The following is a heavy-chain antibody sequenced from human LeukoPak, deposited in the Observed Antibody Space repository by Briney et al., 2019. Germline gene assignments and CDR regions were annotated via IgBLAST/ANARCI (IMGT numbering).Heavy chain of an antibody. J-gene: IGHJ6*02. V-gene: IGHV4-59*01. CDR2: IYYSGST. CDR3: ARGDVGWYYGMDV. D-gene: IGHD2-15*01. CDR1: GGSISSYY. Sequence: SETLPLTCTVSGGSISSYYWSWIRQPPGKGLEWIGYIYYSGSTNYNPSLKSRVTISVDTSKNQFSLKLSSVTAADTAVYYCARGDVGWYYGMDVWGQGTTVTVSS.